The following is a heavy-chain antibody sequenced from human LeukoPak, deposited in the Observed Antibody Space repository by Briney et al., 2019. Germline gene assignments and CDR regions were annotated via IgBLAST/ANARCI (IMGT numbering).Heavy chain of an antibody. V-gene: IGHV3-30*18. CDR1: GFTFSSYG. CDR2: KSYDGSNK. D-gene: IGHD7-27*01. J-gene: IGHJ4*02. Sequence: GRSLRLSCAASGFTFSSYGMHWVRQAPGKGLEWVAVKSYDGSNKYYADSVKGRFTISRDNSKNTLYLQMNSLRAEDTAVYYCAKDQELGYFDYWGQGTLVTVSS. CDR3: AKDQELGYFDY.